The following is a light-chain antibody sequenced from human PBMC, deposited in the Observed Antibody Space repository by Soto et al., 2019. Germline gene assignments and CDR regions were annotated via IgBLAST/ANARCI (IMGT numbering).Light chain of an antibody. V-gene: IGLV1-44*01. J-gene: IGLJ2*01. CDR3: AAWDDSLNGPV. CDR2: SNN. CDR1: SSNIGSNT. Sequence: QSVLTQPPSASGTPGQRVTISCPGSSSNIGSNTVNWYQQLPGTAPKLLIYSNNQRPSGVPDRFSGSKSGTSASLAISGLQSEDEADYFCAAWDDSLNGPVFGGGTQLTVL.